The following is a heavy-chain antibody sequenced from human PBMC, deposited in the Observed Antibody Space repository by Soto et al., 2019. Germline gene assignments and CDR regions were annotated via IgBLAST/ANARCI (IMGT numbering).Heavy chain of an antibody. CDR1: GGSFSDYA. V-gene: IGHV1-69*01. Sequence: QVQLVQSGAEVKKPGSSVKVSCQASGGSFSDYAFSWVRQAPGQGLEWMGGIIPMLGIADNAQKFQGRVIITADEYTSTVYMEMSSLRSEDTAVYYCARDGDYYDSSGFQRDYHYYGMDVWGQGTTVTVAS. D-gene: IGHD3-22*01. CDR2: IIPMLGIA. CDR3: ARDGDYYDSSGFQRDYHYYGMDV. J-gene: IGHJ6*02.